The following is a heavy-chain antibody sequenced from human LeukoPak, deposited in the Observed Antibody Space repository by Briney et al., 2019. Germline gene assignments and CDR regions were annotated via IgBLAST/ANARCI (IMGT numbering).Heavy chain of an antibody. Sequence: PSETLSLTCTVSGGSISGHYCSWIRQPPGRGLEWIGYMYDSGTTNSHPSLKSRVTISVGTSENQFSLKLNSVTAADTAVYYCARHNNNYYPIDNWGQGTLVSVSS. D-gene: IGHD3-22*01. V-gene: IGHV4-59*11. CDR3: ARHNNNYYPIDN. CDR1: GGSISGHY. J-gene: IGHJ4*02. CDR2: MYDSGTT.